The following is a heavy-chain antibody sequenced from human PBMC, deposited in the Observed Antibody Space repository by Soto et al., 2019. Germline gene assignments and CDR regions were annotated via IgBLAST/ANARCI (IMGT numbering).Heavy chain of an antibody. Sequence: QVQLVQSGPEVKKPGASVKVSCETSGYTFTSLGISWVRQATGQGLEWMGWSTTDKGKTNSAQKFQRRVTMTTDTSTSTAYMELRSLRSDDTAVYYCATRSPAFDYWGQGTLVTVSS. CDR2: STTDKGKT. CDR3: ATRSPAFDY. V-gene: IGHV1-18*01. J-gene: IGHJ4*02. CDR1: GYTFTSLG.